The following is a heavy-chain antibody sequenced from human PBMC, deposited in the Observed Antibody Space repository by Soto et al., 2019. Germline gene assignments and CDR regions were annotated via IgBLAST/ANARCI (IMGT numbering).Heavy chain of an antibody. D-gene: IGHD6-13*01. CDR1: GFTFSNAW. Sequence: EVQLVESGGGLVKPGGSLRLSCAASGFTFSNAWMSWVRQAPGKGLEWVGRIKSKTDGGTTDYAAPVKGRFTISRDDSTNTLFLQMNSLKTEDTAVDYCTTSTWYPPFDYWGQGTLVTVSS. V-gene: IGHV3-15*01. CDR2: IKSKTDGGTT. CDR3: TTSTWYPPFDY. J-gene: IGHJ4*02.